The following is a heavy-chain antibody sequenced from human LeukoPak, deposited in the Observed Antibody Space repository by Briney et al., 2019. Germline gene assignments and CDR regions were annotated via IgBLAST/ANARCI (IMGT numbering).Heavy chain of an antibody. CDR2: IYYSGST. J-gene: IGHJ4*02. CDR3: ATAQAGYFHY. Sequence: SEALSLTCTVSGGSISSSSYYWGWIRQPPGKGLEWIGSIYYSGSTYYNPSLKSRVTISVDTSKNQFSLKLSSVTAADTAVYYCATAQAGYFHYWGQGTLVTVSS. V-gene: IGHV4-39*01. CDR1: GGSISSSSYY.